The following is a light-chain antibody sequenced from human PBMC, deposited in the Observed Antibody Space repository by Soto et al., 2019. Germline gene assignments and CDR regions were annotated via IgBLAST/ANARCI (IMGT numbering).Light chain of an antibody. CDR1: SSDVGSYNR. Sequence: QSALTQPPSVSGSPVQSVTISCTGTSSDVGSYNRVSWYRQPPGTAPKLMIYAVSNRPSGVPDRFSGSKSGNTASLTISGLQAEDEADYYCSLYTSSNTYVFGTGTKVTVL. V-gene: IGLV2-18*01. CDR2: AVS. J-gene: IGLJ1*01. CDR3: SLYTSSNTYV.